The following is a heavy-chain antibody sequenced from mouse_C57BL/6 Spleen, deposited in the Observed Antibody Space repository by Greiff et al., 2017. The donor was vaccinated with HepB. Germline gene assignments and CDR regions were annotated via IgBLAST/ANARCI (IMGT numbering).Heavy chain of an antibody. J-gene: IGHJ1*03. CDR3: TVLLTGTEEYFDV. V-gene: IGHV6-3*01. CDR1: GFTFSNYW. CDR2: IRLKSDNYAT. Sequence: EVKLVESGGGLVQPGGSMKLSCVASGFTFSNYWMNWVRQSPEKGLEWVAQIRLKSDNYATHYAESVKGRFTISRDDSKSSVYLQMNNLRAEDTGIYYCTVLLTGTEEYFDVWGTGTTVTVSS. D-gene: IGHD4-1*01.